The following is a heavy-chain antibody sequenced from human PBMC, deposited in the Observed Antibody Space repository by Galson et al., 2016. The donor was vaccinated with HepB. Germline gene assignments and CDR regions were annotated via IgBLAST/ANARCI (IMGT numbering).Heavy chain of an antibody. Sequence: SLRLSCAASGFTLDNYAMHWVRQAPGKGLEWVSGISWNSGAIGYADSVKGRFTVSRDNAKNSLYLQMNSLRAEDTALYYCAKDIGRGTSYYFYGMDVWGKGTTVTDSS. CDR1: GFTLDNYA. CDR3: AKDIGRGTSYYFYGMDV. CDR2: ISWNSGAI. D-gene: IGHD3/OR15-3a*01. V-gene: IGHV3-9*01. J-gene: IGHJ6*04.